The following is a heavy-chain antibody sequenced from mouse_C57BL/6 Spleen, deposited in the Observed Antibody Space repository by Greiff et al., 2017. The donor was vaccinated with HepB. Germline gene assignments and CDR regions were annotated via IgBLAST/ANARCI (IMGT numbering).Heavy chain of an antibody. D-gene: IGHD3-3*01. V-gene: IGHV2-9-1*01. CDR1: GFSFTSYA. CDR2: IWTGGGT. CDR3: ARKGLGSGIDY. Sequence: VQVVESGPGLVAPSQCLSITCTVSGFSFTSYAISWVRQPPGKGLEWLGVIWTGGGTSYNSALKSRLSISKDNSKSQVFLKMNSLQTDDTAGYYCARKGLGSGIDYWGQGTTLTVSS. J-gene: IGHJ2*01.